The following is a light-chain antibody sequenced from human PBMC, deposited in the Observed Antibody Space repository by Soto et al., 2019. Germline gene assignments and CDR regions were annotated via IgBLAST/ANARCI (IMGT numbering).Light chain of an antibody. V-gene: IGKV3-15*01. J-gene: IGKJ1*01. CDR2: GAS. CDR3: QQYNSWMWK. Sequence: ERVMTQSPATLSVSPGERATLSCRASQSVRSNLAWYQQKPGQAPRLLIYGASTRATGIPARFSGSGSGTEFTLIISSLQSEDSAVYYCQQYNSWMWKCGQGTKVDIK. CDR1: QSVRSN.